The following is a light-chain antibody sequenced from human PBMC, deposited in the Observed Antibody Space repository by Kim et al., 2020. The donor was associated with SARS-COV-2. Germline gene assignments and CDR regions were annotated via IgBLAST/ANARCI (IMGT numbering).Light chain of an antibody. J-gene: IGLJ2*01. CDR2: RDN. Sequence: QAGLTQPPSMSEALRQTATLTCTGNSNNVAYQGAAWLQQHQGHPPKVLSYRDNNRPSGISERFSASRSGNTASLTISGLQPEDEADYYCLAWDSSLGWIFGGGTKLTVL. CDR3: LAWDSSLGWI. CDR1: SNNVAYQG. V-gene: IGLV10-54*04.